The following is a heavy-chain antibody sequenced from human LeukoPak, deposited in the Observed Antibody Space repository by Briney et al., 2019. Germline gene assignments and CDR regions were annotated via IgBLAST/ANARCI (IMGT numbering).Heavy chain of an antibody. V-gene: IGHV5-51*01. CDR1: GYSFTSYW. Sequence: GESLKISCKGSGYSFTSYWIGWVRQMPGKGLEWMGMIYPGDSDTRYSPSFQGQVTISADKSISTAYLQWSSLKASDTAMYYCARHAPPLNYYGSGSYKEADVWGQGTTVTVSS. CDR2: IYPGDSDT. J-gene: IGHJ6*02. CDR3: ARHAPPLNYYGSGSYKEADV. D-gene: IGHD3-10*01.